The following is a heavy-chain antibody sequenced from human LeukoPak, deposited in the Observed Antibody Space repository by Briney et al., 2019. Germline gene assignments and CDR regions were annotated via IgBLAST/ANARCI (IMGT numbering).Heavy chain of an antibody. J-gene: IGHJ5*02. V-gene: IGHV3-30*02. CDR2: IRYDGSNK. CDR3: AKEPFSYCSSTSCSPDP. D-gene: IGHD2-2*01. CDR1: GFTFSSYG. Sequence: GGSLRLSCAASGFTFSSYGMHWVRQAPGKGLEWVAFIRYDGSNKYYAYSVKGRFTISRDNSKNTLYLQMNSLRAEDTAVYYCAKEPFSYCSSTSCSPDPWGRGTLVTVSS.